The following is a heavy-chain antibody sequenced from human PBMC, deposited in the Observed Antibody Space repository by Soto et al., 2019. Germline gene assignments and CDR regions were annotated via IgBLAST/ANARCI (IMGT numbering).Heavy chain of an antibody. V-gene: IGHV4-34*02. CDR3: ARGEGGFQY. Sequence: QVQLQQWGAGLLKPSETLSLSCAVYGESFRGYYWSWIRQSPGKGLEWIGEINHSGSTNYNPSLKXRXTXXVDTSKHQSSLKLNSLTAADTAVYYCARGEGGFQYWGQGTLVIVSS. CDR2: INHSGST. CDR1: GESFRGYY. J-gene: IGHJ1*01.